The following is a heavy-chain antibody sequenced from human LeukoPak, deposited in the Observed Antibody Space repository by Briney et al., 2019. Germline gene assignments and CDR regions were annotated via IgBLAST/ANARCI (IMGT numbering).Heavy chain of an antibody. CDR3: ARYWGSNAFDV. J-gene: IGHJ3*01. CDR2: IYTSGST. Sequence: PSQTLSLTCTVSGGSISSGSYYWSWIRQPAGEGLEWIGRIYTSGSTNYNPPLKSRVTISLDTSKNQFSLNLSSVTAADTAVYYCARYWGSNAFDVWGQGTMVTVSS. V-gene: IGHV4-61*02. CDR1: GGSISSGSYY. D-gene: IGHD7-27*01.